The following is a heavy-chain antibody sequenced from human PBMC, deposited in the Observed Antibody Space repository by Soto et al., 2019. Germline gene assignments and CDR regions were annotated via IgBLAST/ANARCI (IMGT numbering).Heavy chain of an antibody. V-gene: IGHV5-51*01. Sequence: EVQLVQSGAEVKKPGESLKISCKGSRYSFTSYWIGWVRQMPGKGLEWMGIIYPGDSDTRYSPSFQGQVTISADKSISTAYLQWSSLKASDTAMYYCARQYYSKVYYYYGMDVWGQGTTVTVSS. J-gene: IGHJ6*02. CDR2: IYPGDSDT. D-gene: IGHD4-4*01. CDR3: ARQYYSKVYYYYGMDV. CDR1: RYSFTSYW.